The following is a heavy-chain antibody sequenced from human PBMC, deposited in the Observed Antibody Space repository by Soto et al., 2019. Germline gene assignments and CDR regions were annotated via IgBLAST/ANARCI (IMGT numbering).Heavy chain of an antibody. V-gene: IGHV4-31*03. CDR3: ARKDGSGLNWFDP. D-gene: IGHD3-10*01. J-gene: IGHJ5*02. Sequence: LSPNFSFPCGPIHRGGYYLGLVRPHPGKGLEWIGYIYHSGSTYYNPSLKSRLSISVDTSKNHFSPKLSSVTAADTAVYYCARKDGSGLNWFDPWGQGTLVTVSS. CDR1: CGPIHRGGYY. CDR2: IYHSGST.